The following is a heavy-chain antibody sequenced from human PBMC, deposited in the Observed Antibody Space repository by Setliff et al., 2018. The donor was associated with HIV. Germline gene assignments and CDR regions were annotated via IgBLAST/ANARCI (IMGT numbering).Heavy chain of an antibody. CDR3: ARNYGADSNYFDY. CDR2: INPSRHNT. D-gene: IGHD4-17*01. Sequence: ASVKVSCKASGYTSTDYFIHWVRQAPGQGLEWMGRINPSRHNTISAPRYQGRVTMTRDTSISAAYMELGGLRSDDTAVYYCARNYGADSNYFDYWGQGTLVTVSS. CDR1: GYTSTDYF. J-gene: IGHJ4*02. V-gene: IGHV1-2*06.